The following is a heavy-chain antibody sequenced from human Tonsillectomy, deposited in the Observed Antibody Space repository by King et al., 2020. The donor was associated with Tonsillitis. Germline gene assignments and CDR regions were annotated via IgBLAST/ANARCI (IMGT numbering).Heavy chain of an antibody. D-gene: IGHD2-15*01. CDR1: GFTFSSYA. CDR3: AREGVGPKNYYYGMDV. CDR2: ISYDGSNE. J-gene: IGHJ6*02. V-gene: IGHV3-30-3*01. Sequence: VQLVESGGGVVQPGRSLRLSCAASGFTFSSYALHWVRQAPGTGLECVALISYDGSNEYYADSVKGRFTISRDNSKNTLYLQMNSLRAEDTAVYYCAREGVGPKNYYYGMDVWGQGTTVTVSS.